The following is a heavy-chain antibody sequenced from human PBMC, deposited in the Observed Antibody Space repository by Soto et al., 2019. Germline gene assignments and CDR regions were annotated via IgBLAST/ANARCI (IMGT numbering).Heavy chain of an antibody. Sequence: GGTLRLSCAASGFSFSRHWMSWVRQAPGKGLERVANMKQDGSEKYYVDSVKGRFTISRDNAKNSLYLQMNSLRADDTAVYYCAREGGRYDSSGFHYSLWGQGTLVTVS. CDR1: GFSFSRHW. V-gene: IGHV3-7*03. CDR3: AREGGRYDSSGFHYSL. CDR2: MKQDGSEK. J-gene: IGHJ4*02. D-gene: IGHD3-22*01.